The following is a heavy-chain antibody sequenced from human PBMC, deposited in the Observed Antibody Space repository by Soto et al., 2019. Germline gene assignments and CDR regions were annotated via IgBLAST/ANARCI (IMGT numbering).Heavy chain of an antibody. V-gene: IGHV6-1*01. CDR3: ARVVRGIAAAGDKYYYYYGMDV. J-gene: IGHJ6*02. Sequence: SQTLSLTCAISGDSVSSNSAAWNWIRQSPSRGLEWLGRTYCRSKWYNDYAVSVKSRITINPDTSKNQFSLQLNSVTPEDTAVYYCARVVRGIAAAGDKYYYYYGMDVWGQGTTVTVSS. D-gene: IGHD6-13*01. CDR2: TYCRSKWYN. CDR1: GDSVSSNSAA.